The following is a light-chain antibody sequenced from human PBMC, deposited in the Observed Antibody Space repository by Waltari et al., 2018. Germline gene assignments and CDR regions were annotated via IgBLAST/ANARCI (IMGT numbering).Light chain of an antibody. J-gene: IGLJ3*02. CDR1: SSDVGGSNY. CDR2: EVT. Sequence: QSALTQPASVSGSPGQSITISCTGSSSDVGGSNYVSWYQQHPDKAPKLMIYEVTNRPSGVSNRFSASKSGNTASLTISGLQAEDEAHYYCSSYTSSNSWVFGGGTKLTVL. V-gene: IGLV2-14*01. CDR3: SSYTSSNSWV.